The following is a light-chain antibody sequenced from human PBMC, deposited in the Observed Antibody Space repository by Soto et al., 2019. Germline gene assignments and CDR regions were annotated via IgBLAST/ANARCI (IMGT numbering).Light chain of an antibody. J-gene: IGKJ4*01. CDR3: QQRSNWPLT. V-gene: IGKV3-11*01. Sequence: DTVLTQSPGTLSLSTGERAILSCRASQSVRSNLAWYQQKPGQAPRLLIYGASTRATGLPARFSGSGSGTDFTLTISSLEPEDFAVYYCQQRSNWPLTFGGGTKVDIK. CDR1: QSVRSN. CDR2: GAS.